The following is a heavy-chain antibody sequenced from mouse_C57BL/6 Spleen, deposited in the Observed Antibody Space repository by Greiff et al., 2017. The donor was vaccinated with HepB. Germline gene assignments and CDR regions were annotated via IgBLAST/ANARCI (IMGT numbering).Heavy chain of an antibody. J-gene: IGHJ2*01. CDR2: ISYDGSN. V-gene: IGHV3-6*01. CDR3: ARGGAYYTGAYYFDY. CDR1: GYSITSGYY. D-gene: IGHD2-12*01. Sequence: DVKLQESGPGLVKPSQSLSLTCSVTGYSITSGYYWNWIRQFPGNKLEWMGYISYDGSNNYNPSLKNRISITRDTSKNQFFLKLNSVTTEDTATYYCARGGAYYTGAYYFDYWGQGTTLTVSS.